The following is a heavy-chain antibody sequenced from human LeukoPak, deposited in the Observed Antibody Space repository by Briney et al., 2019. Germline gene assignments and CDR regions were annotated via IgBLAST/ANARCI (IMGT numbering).Heavy chain of an antibody. CDR3: ARDGGNDYGDYVL. D-gene: IGHD4-17*01. J-gene: IGHJ4*02. CDR2: IIPIFGTA. V-gene: IGHV1-69*13. CDR1: GGTFSSYA. Sequence: GASVKVSCKASGGTFSSYAISWVRQAPGQGLEWMGGIIPIFGTANYAQKSQGRVTITADESTSTAYMELSSLRSEDTAVYYCARDGGNDYGDYVLWGQGTLVTVSS.